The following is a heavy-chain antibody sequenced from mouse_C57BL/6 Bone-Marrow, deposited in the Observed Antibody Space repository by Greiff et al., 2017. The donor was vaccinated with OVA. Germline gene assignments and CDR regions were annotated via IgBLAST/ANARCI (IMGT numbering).Heavy chain of an antibody. CDR3: AKYYGFAY. D-gene: IGHD1-1*01. CDR2: IDPSDSYN. V-gene: IGHV1-59*01. J-gene: IGHJ3*01. Sequence: QVQLQPPGAELVRPGTSVKLSCTASGYTFTSYWMHWVKQRTGQGLEWIGVIDPSDSYNNYNQKFKGKATLTVDTSSSTAYMQLSSLTSEDSAFYYFAKYYGFAYWGQGTLVTVSA. CDR1: GYTFTSYW.